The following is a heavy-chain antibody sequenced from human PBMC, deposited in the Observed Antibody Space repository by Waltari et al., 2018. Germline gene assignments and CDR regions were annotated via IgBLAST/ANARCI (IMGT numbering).Heavy chain of an antibody. CDR1: GYSISSGYY. CDR3: ARRIAAAVFFDY. Sequence: QVQLQESGPGLVKPSETLSLTCAVSGYSISSGYYWGWIRQPPGKGLEWIGSIYHSGSTYYNPALKSRVTISVDTSKNQFSLKLSSVTAADTAVYYCARRIAAAVFFDYWGQGTLVTVSS. CDR2: IYHSGST. D-gene: IGHD6-13*01. V-gene: IGHV4-38-2*01. J-gene: IGHJ4*02.